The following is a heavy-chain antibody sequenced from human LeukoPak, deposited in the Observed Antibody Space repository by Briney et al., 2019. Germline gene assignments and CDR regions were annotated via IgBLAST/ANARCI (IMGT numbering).Heavy chain of an antibody. CDR1: GFTFSSYA. CDR3: AIDQDYDHLYYYYGMDV. J-gene: IGHJ6*02. CDR2: ISYDGSNK. V-gene: IGHV3-30-3*01. D-gene: IGHD3-22*01. Sequence: PGGSLRLSCAASGFTFSSYAMHWVRQAPGKGLEWVAVISYDGSNKYYADSVKGRFTISRDNSKNTLYLQMNSLRAEDTAVYYCAIDQDYDHLYYYYGMDVWGQGTPVTVSS.